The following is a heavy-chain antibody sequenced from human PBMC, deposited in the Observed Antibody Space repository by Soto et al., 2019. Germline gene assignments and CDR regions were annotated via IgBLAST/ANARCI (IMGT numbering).Heavy chain of an antibody. J-gene: IGHJ4*02. D-gene: IGHD6-13*01. CDR2: ISSSGTYI. CDR3: ARVRMYYSSSQAAYYLDY. CDR1: GFTFSDYA. Sequence: EVQLVESGGGLVQPGGSLRLSCAASGFTFSDYAMNWVRQSPGKGLEWVSSISSSGTYIYYADSLKGRFTISRDNAKNSVDLQMNSLRADDTAVYYCARVRMYYSSSQAAYYLDYWGQGVLVTVSS. V-gene: IGHV3-21*01.